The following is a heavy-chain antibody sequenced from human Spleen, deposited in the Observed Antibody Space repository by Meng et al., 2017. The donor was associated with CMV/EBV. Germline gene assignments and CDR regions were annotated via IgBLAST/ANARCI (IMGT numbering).Heavy chain of an antibody. D-gene: IGHD2/OR15-2a*01. CDR1: GITLMSYE. Sequence: VSGITLMSYESYVVRQDPGKGLEWVAVIRFDGSNEYYGESMKGRFPISRDDSEDTLYLQMNSLRAEDTAVYYCARKYSTSSRWFDPWGQGTLVTVSS. CDR2: IRFDGSNE. CDR3: ARKYSTSSRWFDP. V-gene: IGHV3-30*02. J-gene: IGHJ5*02.